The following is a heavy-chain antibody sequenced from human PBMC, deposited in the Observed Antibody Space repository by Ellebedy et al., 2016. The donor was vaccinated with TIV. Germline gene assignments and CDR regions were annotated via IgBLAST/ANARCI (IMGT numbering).Heavy chain of an antibody. J-gene: IGHJ6*02. Sequence: MPSETLSLTFAVYGGSFSGYYWSWIRQPPGKGLEWIGDIYYSGSTNYNPSLKSRVTISVDTSKNQFSLKLSSVTAADTAVYYCARGREIYRSGPEPYYGMDVWGQGTTVTVSS. CDR2: IYYSGST. V-gene: IGHV4-34*01. CDR1: GGSFSGYY. CDR3: ARGREIYRSGPEPYYGMDV. D-gene: IGHD2-15*01.